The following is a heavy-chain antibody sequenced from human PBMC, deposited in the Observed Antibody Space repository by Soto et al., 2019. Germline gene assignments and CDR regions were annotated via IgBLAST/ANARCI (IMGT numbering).Heavy chain of an antibody. J-gene: IGHJ4*02. V-gene: IGHV1-3*01. CDR2: INPGNVNSNI. D-gene: IGHD6-19*01. Sequence: ASVKVSCKASGYSFLNYAIHWVRQAPGQGLEWMGWINPGNVNSNIRYAQKFQGRVTFTTDTSAKTAYIEMSSLTSEDTAVYYCARVFGLYSSGWYAFWGQGTLVTAPQ. CDR3: ARVFGLYSSGWYAF. CDR1: GYSFLNYA.